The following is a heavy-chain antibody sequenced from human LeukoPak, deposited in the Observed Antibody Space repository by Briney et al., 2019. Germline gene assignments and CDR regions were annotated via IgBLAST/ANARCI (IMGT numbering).Heavy chain of an antibody. CDR1: GGSISSHY. CDR2: IYYSGST. V-gene: IGHV4-59*11. D-gene: IGHD3-3*01. J-gene: IGHJ4*02. Sequence: SETLSLTCTVSGGSISSHYWSRIRQPPGKGLEWIGYIYYSGSTNYNPSLKSRVTISVDTSKNQFSLKLSSVTAADTAVYYCARVRDGYYNYWGQGTLVTVSS. CDR3: ARVRDGYYNY.